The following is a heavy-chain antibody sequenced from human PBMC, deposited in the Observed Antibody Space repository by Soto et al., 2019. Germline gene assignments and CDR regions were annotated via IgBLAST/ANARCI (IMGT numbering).Heavy chain of an antibody. CDR3: ARRIRKRGFDP. D-gene: IGHD3-3*02. Sequence: SVKVSCKASGGTFSSYAISWVRQAPGQGLEWMGGILPIFGTANYAQKFQGRVTITADKSTSTAYMELSSLRSEDTAVYYCARRIRKRGFDPWGQGTLVTVSS. CDR2: ILPIFGTA. V-gene: IGHV1-69*06. J-gene: IGHJ5*02. CDR1: GGTFSSYA.